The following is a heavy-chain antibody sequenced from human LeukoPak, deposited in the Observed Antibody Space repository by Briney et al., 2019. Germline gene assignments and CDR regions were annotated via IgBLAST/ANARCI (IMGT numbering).Heavy chain of an antibody. V-gene: IGHV3-23*01. CDR1: GFTFTNYA. D-gene: IGHD3-9*01. J-gene: IGHJ4*02. CDR3: AKWGDYDILTGYYVPDY. CDR2: ITGSDGSS. Sequence: GTSLRLPCVASGFTFTNYAMSWVRQPPGKGLEWVSAITGSDGSSYYADSVKGRFTISRDNSKNTLYLQVNSLRAEDTAVYYCAKWGDYDILTGYYVPDYWGQGTLVTVSS.